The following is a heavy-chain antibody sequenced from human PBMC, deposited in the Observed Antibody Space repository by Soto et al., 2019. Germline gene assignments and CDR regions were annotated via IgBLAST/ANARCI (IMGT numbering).Heavy chain of an antibody. J-gene: IGHJ4*02. D-gene: IGHD3-9*01. Sequence: PGGSLRLSCAASGVTFGTYTMNWVRQAPGKGLEWVSALGGGGDTHYAESVKGRFTISRDYSKNILLLQMNSLRDEDSAIYYCTKDRHPDGIWTFDFWGQGTLVTVSS. V-gene: IGHV3-23*01. CDR2: LGGGGDT. CDR1: GVTFGTYT. CDR3: TKDRHPDGIWTFDF.